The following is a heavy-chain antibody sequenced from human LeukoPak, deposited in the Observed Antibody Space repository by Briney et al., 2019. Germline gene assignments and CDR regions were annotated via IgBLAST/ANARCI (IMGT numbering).Heavy chain of an antibody. CDR1: GFTFSIYG. CDR3: AKDRQCSGGSCHSGFDS. J-gene: IGHJ4*02. D-gene: IGHD2-15*01. V-gene: IGHV3-30*18. Sequence: GGSLRLSCAASGFTFSIYGMHWVRQAPGKGLEWVTLISYDGSIQHYVDSVKGRFTIARDNSKNTVYLQMNTLRAEDTAVYYCAKDRQCSGGSCHSGFDSWGQGTLVTVSS. CDR2: ISYDGSIQ.